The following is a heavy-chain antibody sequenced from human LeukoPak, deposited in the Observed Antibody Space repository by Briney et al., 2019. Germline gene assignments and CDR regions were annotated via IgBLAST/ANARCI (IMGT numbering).Heavy chain of an antibody. J-gene: IGHJ4*02. CDR3: ARDGYYGDSLDY. CDR2: ISYDGSNK. CDR1: GFTFSSYA. D-gene: IGHD4-17*01. V-gene: IGHV3-30*04. Sequence: GRSLRLSCAASGFTFSSYAMHWVRQAPGKGLEWVAVISYDGSNKYYADSVKGRFTISRDNSKNTLYLQMNSLRAEDTAVYYCARDGYYGDSLDYWGQGTLVTVSS.